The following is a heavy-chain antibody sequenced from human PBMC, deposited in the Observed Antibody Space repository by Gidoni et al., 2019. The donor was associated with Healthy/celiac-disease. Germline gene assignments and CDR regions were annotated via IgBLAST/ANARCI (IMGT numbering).Heavy chain of an antibody. CDR1: GFSLSTRGVG. Sequence: QITLKDSGPTLVQPTQTLTLTCTFSGFSLSTRGVGVGWLRQPPGKALEWLALIYWDDDKSYSPSLKSRLTITKDTSKNQVVLTMTNMDPVDTATYYCAHSASTVTRFDYWGQGTLVTVSS. CDR3: AHSASTVTRFDY. D-gene: IGHD4-17*01. J-gene: IGHJ4*02. CDR2: IYWDDDK. V-gene: IGHV2-5*02.